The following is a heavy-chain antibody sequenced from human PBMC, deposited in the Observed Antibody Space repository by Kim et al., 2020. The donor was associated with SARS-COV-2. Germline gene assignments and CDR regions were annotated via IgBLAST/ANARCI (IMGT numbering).Heavy chain of an antibody. V-gene: IGHV1-69*13. J-gene: IGHJ4*02. CDR3: ARDVYSYAHSPLGYFDY. D-gene: IGHD5-18*01. CDR2: IIPIFGTA. CDR1: GGTFSSYA. Sequence: SVKVSCKASGGTFSSYAISWVRQAPGQGLEWMGGIIPIFGTANYAQKFQGRVTITADESTSTAYMELSSLRSEDTAVYYCARDVYSYAHSPLGYFDYWGQGTLVTVSS.